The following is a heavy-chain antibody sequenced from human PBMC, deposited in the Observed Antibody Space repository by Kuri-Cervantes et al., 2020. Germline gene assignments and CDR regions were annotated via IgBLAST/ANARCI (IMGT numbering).Heavy chain of an antibody. V-gene: IGHV3-15*01. J-gene: IGHJ4*02. CDR1: GFAFSDHY. CDR2: IKNKIDGGTT. D-gene: IGHD2-2*01. CDR3: ARAVHQLLIDY. Sequence: GESLKISCAASGFAFSDHYMDWVRQAPGKGLEWVGRIKNKIDGGTTDYAAPVKGRFTISRDDSRSTLYLQMNSLKTEDTAVYYCARAVHQLLIDYWGQGTLVTVSS.